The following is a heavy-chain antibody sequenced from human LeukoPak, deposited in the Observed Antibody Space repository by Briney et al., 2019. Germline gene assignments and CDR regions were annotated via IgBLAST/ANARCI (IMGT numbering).Heavy chain of an antibody. CDR1: GFTLSRHW. CDR2: IKSKTDGGTT. D-gene: IGHD2-15*01. J-gene: IGHJ4*02. Sequence: PGGSLRLSCAASGFTLSRHWMYWVRQAPGKGLEWVGRIKSKTDGGTTEYAAPVKGRFTISRDDSKNTLYLEMDSLKTEDTGVYYCTTDRRWWGQGTQVTVSS. V-gene: IGHV3-15*01. CDR3: TTDRRW.